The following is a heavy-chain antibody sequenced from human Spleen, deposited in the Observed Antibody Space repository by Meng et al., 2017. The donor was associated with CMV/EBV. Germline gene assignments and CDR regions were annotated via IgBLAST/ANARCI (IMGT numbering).Heavy chain of an antibody. CDR3: AKSQLPSGRMAGGRFDH. V-gene: IGHV3-23*01. J-gene: IGHJ4*02. CDR2: ISRSGGST. Sequence: FTCSDYAMSWVRQAPAEGMEWVSGISRSGGSTYYADSVKSRFTISRDNSKNTLYLRVNSLRVEDATVYYCAKSQLPSGRMAGGRFDHWGQGALVTVSS. D-gene: IGHD2-2*01. CDR1: FTCSDYA.